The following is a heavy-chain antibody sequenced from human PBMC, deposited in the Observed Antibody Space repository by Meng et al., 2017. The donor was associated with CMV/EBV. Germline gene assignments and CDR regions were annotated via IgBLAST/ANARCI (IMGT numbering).Heavy chain of an antibody. Sequence: GGSLRLSCAASGFTFSSYWMSWVRQAPGKGLEWMANIKQDGSEKYYVDSVKGRFTISRDNAKNSLYLQMNSLRAEDTAVYYCARDMVVPATASYYFDYWGQGTLVTVSS. CDR3: ARDMVVPATASYYFDY. CDR1: GFTFSSYW. J-gene: IGHJ4*02. CDR2: IKQDGSEK. V-gene: IGHV3-7*01. D-gene: IGHD2-2*01.